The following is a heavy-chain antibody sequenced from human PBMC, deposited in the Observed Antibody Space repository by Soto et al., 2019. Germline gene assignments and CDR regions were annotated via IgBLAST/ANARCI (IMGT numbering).Heavy chain of an antibody. CDR1: GFTFSSYA. V-gene: IGHV3-30-3*01. D-gene: IGHD6-13*01. J-gene: IGHJ3*02. Sequence: QVQLVESGGGVVQPGRSLRLSCAASGFTFSSYAMHWVRQAPGKGLEWVAVISYDGSNKYYADSVKGRFTISRDNSKNTLYLQMNSLRAEDTAVYYCARSGMVLIWGRGTMVTVSS. CDR3: ARSGMVLI. CDR2: ISYDGSNK.